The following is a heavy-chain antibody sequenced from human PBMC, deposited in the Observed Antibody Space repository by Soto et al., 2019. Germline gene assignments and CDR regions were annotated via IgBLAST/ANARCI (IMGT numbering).Heavy chain of an antibody. CDR3: ARDLQREGMVREELFDY. CDR1: GFTFSSYA. V-gene: IGHV3-30-3*01. CDR2: ISYDGSNK. J-gene: IGHJ4*02. D-gene: IGHD3-10*01. Sequence: GGSLRLSCAASGFTFSSYAMHWVRQAPGKGLEWVAVISYDGSNKYYADSVKGRFTISRDNSKNTLYLQMNSLRAEDTAVYYCARDLQREGMVREELFDYWGQGTLVTVSS.